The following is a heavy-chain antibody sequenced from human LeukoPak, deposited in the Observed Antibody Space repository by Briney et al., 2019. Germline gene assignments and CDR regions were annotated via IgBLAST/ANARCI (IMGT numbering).Heavy chain of an antibody. D-gene: IGHD1-26*01. Sequence: ASVKVSCKASGYIFTGYYMHWVRQAPGQGLEWMGWINPNSGGTNYAQKFQGRVTMTRDTSISTAYMDLSRLKSDDSAVYYCARALTLGELRFDPWGQGTLVAVSS. CDR3: ARALTLGELRFDP. J-gene: IGHJ5*02. V-gene: IGHV1-2*02. CDR2: INPNSGGT. CDR1: GYIFTGYY.